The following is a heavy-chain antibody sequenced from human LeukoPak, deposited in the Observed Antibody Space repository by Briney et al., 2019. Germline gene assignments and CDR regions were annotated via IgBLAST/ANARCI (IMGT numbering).Heavy chain of an antibody. J-gene: IGHJ3*02. Sequence: PSQTLFLTCAASGASISSGSYSLSWIRQPPGKGLEWIGYIYHSGSTYDNPSLSSRVTISVDRSKNHFSLKLSSVTAADTAVYYCARSGYYTVGTFDIWGQGTMVTVSS. CDR2: IYHSGST. CDR3: ARSGYYTVGTFDI. D-gene: IGHD3/OR15-3a*01. CDR1: GASISSGSYS. V-gene: IGHV4-30-2*01.